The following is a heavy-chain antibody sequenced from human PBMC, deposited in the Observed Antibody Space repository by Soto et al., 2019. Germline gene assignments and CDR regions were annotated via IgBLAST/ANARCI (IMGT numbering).Heavy chain of an antibody. J-gene: IGHJ4*02. V-gene: IGHV1-69*01. D-gene: IGHD3-16*02. CDR3: ARSIITFGGVIGSFDY. CDR2: IIPIFGTA. CDR1: GGTCSSYA. Sequence: QVQLVQSGAEVKTPGSSVKVSCKASGGTCSSYAISWLRQAPGQGLEWMGGIIPIFGTANYAQKFQGRATITADESTSTAYMELSILRSEDTAVYYCARSIITFGGVIGSFDYWGQGTLVTVSS.